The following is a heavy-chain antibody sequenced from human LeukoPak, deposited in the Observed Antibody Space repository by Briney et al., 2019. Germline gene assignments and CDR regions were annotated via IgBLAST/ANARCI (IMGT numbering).Heavy chain of an antibody. CDR3: ARGYSYPGYFQH. D-gene: IGHD5-18*01. Sequence: SETLSLTCAVYGGSFSGYYWSWIRQPPGKGLEWIGEINHSGSTNYNPSLKSRVTISVDTSKNQFSLKLSSVTAADTAVYYCARGYSYPGYFQHWGQGTLVTVSS. CDR2: INHSGST. CDR1: GGSFSGYY. V-gene: IGHV4-34*01. J-gene: IGHJ1*01.